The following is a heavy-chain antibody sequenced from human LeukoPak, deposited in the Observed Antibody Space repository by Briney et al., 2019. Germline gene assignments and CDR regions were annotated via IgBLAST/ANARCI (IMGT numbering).Heavy chain of an antibody. D-gene: IGHD2-2*03. V-gene: IGHV5-51*01. CDR2: IYPGDSDT. Sequence: GESLKIFCQGSGYTFTSYWIAWVRQMPGKGLEWMGIIYPGDSDTKYSPSFEGQVTISVDKSITTAYLQWSSLKASDTALYYCARHGYCSKKSGGVDYWGQGTLVTVSS. J-gene: IGHJ4*02. CDR1: GYTFTSYW. CDR3: ARHGYCSKKSGGVDY.